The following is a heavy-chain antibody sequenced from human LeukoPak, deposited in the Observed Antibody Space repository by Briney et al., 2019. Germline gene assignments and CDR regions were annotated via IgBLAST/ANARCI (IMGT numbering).Heavy chain of an antibody. J-gene: IGHJ5*02. D-gene: IGHD6-13*01. CDR3: ARTRIAAAANWFDP. CDR1: GYTFINNW. V-gene: IGHV1-46*01. Sequence: ASVKVSCKASGYTFINNWMHWVRQAPGQGLEWVGLINPTGTTTLYAQKFQGRVTLTRDMSTSTVYMELSSLRSEDTAVYYCARTRIAAAANWFDPWGQGTLVTVSS. CDR2: INPTGTTT.